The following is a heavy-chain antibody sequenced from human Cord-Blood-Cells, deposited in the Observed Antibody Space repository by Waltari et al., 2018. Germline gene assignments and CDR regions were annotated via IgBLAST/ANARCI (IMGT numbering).Heavy chain of an antibody. Sequence: EVQLVESGGGLVQPGGSLRLSCAASGFTFSSYEMNWVRQASGKGLEWVSYISSSGSTIYYADSVKGRFTISRDNAKNSLYLQMNSLRAEDTAVYYCARGSGDIVVVPAAMYFQHWGQGTLVTVSS. V-gene: IGHV3-48*03. D-gene: IGHD2-2*01. CDR1: GFTFSSYE. CDR2: ISSSGSTI. J-gene: IGHJ1*01. CDR3: ARGSGDIVVVPAAMYFQH.